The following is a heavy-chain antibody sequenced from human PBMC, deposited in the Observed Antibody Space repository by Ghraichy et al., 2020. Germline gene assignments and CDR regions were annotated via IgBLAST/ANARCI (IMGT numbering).Heavy chain of an antibody. Sequence: SVKVSCKASGGTFSSYAISWVRQAPGQGLEWMGGIIPIFGTANYAQKFQGRVTITADESTSTAYMELSSLRSEDTAVYYCASLYNLYDFWSGFDYWGQGTLVTVSS. CDR3: ASLYNLYDFWSGFDY. CDR2: IIPIFGTA. J-gene: IGHJ4*02. D-gene: IGHD3-3*01. CDR1: GGTFSSYA. V-gene: IGHV1-69*13.